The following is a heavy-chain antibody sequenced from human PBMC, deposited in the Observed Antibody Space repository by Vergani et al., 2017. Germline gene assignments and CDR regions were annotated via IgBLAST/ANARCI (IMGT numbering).Heavy chain of an antibody. CDR1: GYTFTDYW. D-gene: IGHD2-2*03. CDR3: ARLDNTKYFDS. CDR2: VYPGDSDT. J-gene: IGHJ4*02. V-gene: IGHV5-51*03. Sequence: EVQLVPSGAEVKKPSESLIISCQISGYTFTDYWIGWVRQRPGKGLEWMGIVYPGDSDTRYSPSFEGQVTFSVDKSITTAYLHWSSLKASDTATYYCARLDNTKYFDSWVQGTLVGVSS.